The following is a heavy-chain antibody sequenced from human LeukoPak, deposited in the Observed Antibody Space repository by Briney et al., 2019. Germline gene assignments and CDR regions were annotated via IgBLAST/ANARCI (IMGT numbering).Heavy chain of an antibody. J-gene: IGHJ4*02. CDR2: IRYDGSNK. CDR3: ARAKSTVVTQKLIDY. D-gene: IGHD4-23*01. CDR1: GLTFSSYG. V-gene: IGHV3-30*02. Sequence: GGSLRLSCAASGLTFSSYGMHWVRQAPGKGLEWVAFIRYDGSNKYYADSVKGRFTISRDNSKNTLYLQMNSLRAEDTAVYYCARAKSTVVTQKLIDYWGQGTLVTVSS.